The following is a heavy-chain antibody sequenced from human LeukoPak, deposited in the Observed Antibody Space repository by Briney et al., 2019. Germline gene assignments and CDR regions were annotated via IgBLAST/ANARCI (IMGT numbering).Heavy chain of an antibody. V-gene: IGHV4-38-2*01. CDR3: ARGRKIVPDAFDI. D-gene: IGHD2/OR15-2a*01. J-gene: IGHJ3*02. CDR2: IYHSGST. Sequence: PSETLSLTCAVSGYSISSGYYWGWIRQPPGKGLEWIGSIYHSGSTYYNPSLKSRVTISVDTSKNQFSLKLSSVTAANTAVYYCARGRKIVPDAFDIWGQGTMVTVSS. CDR1: GYSISSGYY.